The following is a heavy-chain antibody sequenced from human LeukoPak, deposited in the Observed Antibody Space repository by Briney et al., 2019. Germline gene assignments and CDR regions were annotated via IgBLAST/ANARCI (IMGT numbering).Heavy chain of an antibody. V-gene: IGHV3-23*01. D-gene: IGHD4-17*01. CDR1: GFTFSKYA. Sequence: GGSLRLSCAASGFTFSKYAMSWVRQAPGKGLEWVSAISPSVGNTFYARSVRGRFTISRDNSKNTLSLQMHSLRAEDTALYYCAKDSSVPYGITDWGQGTLVTVSS. J-gene: IGHJ4*02. CDR2: ISPSVGNT. CDR3: AKDSSVPYGITD.